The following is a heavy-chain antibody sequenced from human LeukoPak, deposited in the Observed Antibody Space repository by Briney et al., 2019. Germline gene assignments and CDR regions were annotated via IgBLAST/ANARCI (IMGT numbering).Heavy chain of an antibody. J-gene: IGHJ4*02. CDR1: GFTFSSYW. Sequence: GGSLRLSCAASGFTFSSYWMHWVRQAPGKGLVWVSRINSDGSSTSYADSVKGRFTISRDNAKNTLYLQMNSLRAEDTAVYYCARVYSSGWYQQGFDYWDQGTLVTVSS. CDR3: ARVYSSGWYQQGFDY. V-gene: IGHV3-74*01. D-gene: IGHD6-19*01. CDR2: INSDGSST.